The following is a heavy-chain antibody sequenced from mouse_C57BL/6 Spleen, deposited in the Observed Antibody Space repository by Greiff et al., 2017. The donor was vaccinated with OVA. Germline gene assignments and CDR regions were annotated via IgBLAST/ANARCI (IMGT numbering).Heavy chain of an antibody. CDR2: IDPSDSYT. J-gene: IGHJ4*01. V-gene: IGHV1-50*01. D-gene: IGHD3-3*01. Sequence: VQLQQPGAELVKPGASVKLSCKASGYTFTSYWMQWVKQRPGQGLEWIGEIDPSDSYTNYNQKFKGKATLTVDTSSSTAYMQLSSLTSEDSAVYYCARGDPAMDYWGQGTSVTVSS. CDR3: ARGDPAMDY. CDR1: GYTFTSYW.